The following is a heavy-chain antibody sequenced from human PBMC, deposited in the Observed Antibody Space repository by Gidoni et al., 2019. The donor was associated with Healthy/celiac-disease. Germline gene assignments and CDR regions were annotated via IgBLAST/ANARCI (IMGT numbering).Heavy chain of an antibody. CDR3: ARDRDSYGSGSYYNGDYGMDV. J-gene: IGHJ6*02. D-gene: IGHD3-10*01. Sequence: EVQLVESGGGLVKPGGSLRLSCAASGFTFSRYSMNWVRQAPGKGLEWVSSISSSSSYIYYADSVKGRFTISRDNAKNSRYLQMNSLRAEDTAVYYCARDRDSYGSGSYYNGDYGMDVWGQGTTVTVSS. CDR2: ISSSSSYI. CDR1: GFTFSRYS. V-gene: IGHV3-21*01.